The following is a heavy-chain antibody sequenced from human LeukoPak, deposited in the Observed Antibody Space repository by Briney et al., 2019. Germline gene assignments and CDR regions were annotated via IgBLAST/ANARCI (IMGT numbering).Heavy chain of an antibody. J-gene: IGHJ5*02. V-gene: IGHV3-23*01. D-gene: IGHD6-19*01. CDR3: AKDSAYSSGWYWFDP. Sequence: PGGSLRLFCAASGFTFSSYAMNWVRQAPGKGLEWVSTISRSGGNTYYADSVKGRFTISRDNSKNTLYLQMNSLRAEDTALYYCAKDSAYSSGWYWFDPWGQGTLVTVSS. CDR2: ISRSGGNT. CDR1: GFTFSSYA.